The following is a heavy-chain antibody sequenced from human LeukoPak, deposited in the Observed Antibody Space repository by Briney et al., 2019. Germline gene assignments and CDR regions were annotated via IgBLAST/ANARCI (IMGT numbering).Heavy chain of an antibody. J-gene: IGHJ4*02. Sequence: ASVKVSCKASGYTFTGYYMHWVRQAPGQGLEWMGWINPNSGGTNYAQKFQGRVTMTRDTSISTAYMELSRLRPDDTAVYYCARVTGIRRGYGLDYWGQGTLVTVSS. CDR1: GYTFTGYY. CDR2: INPNSGGT. V-gene: IGHV1-2*02. CDR3: ARVTGIRRGYGLDY. D-gene: IGHD3-22*01.